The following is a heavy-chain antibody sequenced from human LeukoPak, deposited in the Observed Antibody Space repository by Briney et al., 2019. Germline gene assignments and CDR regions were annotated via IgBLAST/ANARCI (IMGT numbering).Heavy chain of an antibody. V-gene: IGHV3-23*01. Sequence: RPGGSLRLSCAASGFTFSTYAMSWVRQAPGKGLEWASAISGTGDTIYYADSVKGRFTISRDSSKNTLFLLMNSLRAEDTAVYYCAKAEPMTTYFDYWGQGTLVTVSS. CDR2: ISGTGDTI. D-gene: IGHD4-11*01. CDR1: GFTFSTYA. CDR3: AKAEPMTTYFDY. J-gene: IGHJ4*02.